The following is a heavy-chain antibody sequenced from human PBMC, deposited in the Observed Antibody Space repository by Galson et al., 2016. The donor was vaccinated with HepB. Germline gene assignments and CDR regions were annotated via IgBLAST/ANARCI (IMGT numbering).Heavy chain of an antibody. D-gene: IGHD3-22*01. Sequence: SLRLSCAASGFTFSTYAMSWVRQAPGKGLEWVSGISGSGGSTYYADSVKGRFTISRDNSKNTLYLQMNSLRAEDTAVYYCAKDPLYYYDGIGYYWDTFDIWGQGTMVTVSS. CDR1: GFTFSTYA. CDR3: AKDPLYYYDGIGYYWDTFDI. J-gene: IGHJ3*02. V-gene: IGHV3-23*01. CDR2: ISGSGGST.